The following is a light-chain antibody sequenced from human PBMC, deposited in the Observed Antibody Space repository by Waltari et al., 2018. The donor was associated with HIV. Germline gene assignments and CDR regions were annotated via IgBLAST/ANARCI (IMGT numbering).Light chain of an antibody. CDR3: QSADTTGSLYV. Sequence: SYDLTQPPSVSVSPGQTARITCSGNALPKQYAYWYQQKPGQAPVLLIYKDTERPSGIPERCSGSSSGTTVTLTISGVQAEDEADYYCQSADTTGSLYVFGTGTKVTV. V-gene: IGLV3-25*03. CDR2: KDT. CDR1: ALPKQY. J-gene: IGLJ1*01.